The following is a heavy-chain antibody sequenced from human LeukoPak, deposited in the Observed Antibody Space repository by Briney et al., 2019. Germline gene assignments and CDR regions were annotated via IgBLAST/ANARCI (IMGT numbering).Heavy chain of an antibody. D-gene: IGHD4-17*01. J-gene: IGHJ4*02. CDR1: GYNVAGYW. Sequence: GESLKISCKSSGYNVAGYWIGWVRQMPGKGLEWMGIIYPGDSDTRYSPSFQGQVTMSADRSISTAYLQWSSLKASDTAMYYCARLSVTTAIREYYFDSWDQGTLVTVSS. CDR3: ARLSVTTAIREYYFDS. V-gene: IGHV5-51*01. CDR2: IYPGDSDT.